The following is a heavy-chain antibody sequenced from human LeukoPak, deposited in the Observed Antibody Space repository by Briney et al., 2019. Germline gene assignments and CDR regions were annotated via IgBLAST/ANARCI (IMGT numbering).Heavy chain of an antibody. D-gene: IGHD6-19*01. J-gene: IGHJ4*02. CDR2: ISYDGSNK. CDR1: GFTFSSYA. Sequence: PGGSLRLSCAASGFTFSSYAMHWVRQAPGKGLEWVAVISYDGSNKYYADSVKGRFTISRDNSKNTLYLQMNSRRAEDTAVYYCAKERRIAVAGTRRLQGFDYWGQGTLVTVSS. CDR3: AKERRIAVAGTRRLQGFDY. V-gene: IGHV3-30-3*01.